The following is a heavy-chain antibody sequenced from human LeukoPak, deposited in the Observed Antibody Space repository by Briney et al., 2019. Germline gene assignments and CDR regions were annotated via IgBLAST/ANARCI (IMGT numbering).Heavy chain of an antibody. J-gene: IGHJ4*02. Sequence: HPGGSLRLSCAASGFTFSSYGMHWVRQAPGKGLEWVSAISGSGGSTYYADSVKGRFTISRDNSKNTLYLQMNSLRAEDTAVYYCAKDKGIVALEGDYWGQGTLVTVSS. CDR3: AKDKGIVALEGDY. CDR1: GFTFSSYG. V-gene: IGHV3-23*01. CDR2: ISGSGGST. D-gene: IGHD1-26*01.